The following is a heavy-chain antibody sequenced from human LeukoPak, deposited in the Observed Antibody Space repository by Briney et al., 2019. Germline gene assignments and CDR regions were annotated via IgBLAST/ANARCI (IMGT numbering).Heavy chain of an antibody. J-gene: IGHJ5*02. D-gene: IGHD2-15*01. CDR2: IYTSGST. CDR1: GGSISSGSYD. CDR3: ARDWPPPHRLFTGWFDP. V-gene: IGHV4-61*02. Sequence: SQTLSLTCTVSGGSISSGSYDWSWIRQPAGKGLEWIGRIYTSGSTNYNPSLKSRVTISVDTSKNQFSLKLSSVTAADTAVYYCARDWPPPHRLFTGWFDPWGQGTLVTVSS.